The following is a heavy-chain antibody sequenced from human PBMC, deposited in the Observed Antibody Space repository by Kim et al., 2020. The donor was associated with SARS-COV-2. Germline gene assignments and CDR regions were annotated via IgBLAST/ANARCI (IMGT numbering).Heavy chain of an antibody. CDR3: ARDLRSVSADYYFDY. D-gene: IGHD3-3*01. CDR1: GFTFSRFW. CDR2: ISGDGSSK. Sequence: GGSLRLSFAASGFTFSRFWIHWVRQGPGKGLEWVSGISGDGSSKSDADSVKGRFTISRDNAKNTVYLQMNSLRAEDTAIYFCARDLRSVSADYYFDYWGQGILVSVSS. J-gene: IGHJ4*02. V-gene: IGHV3-74*03.